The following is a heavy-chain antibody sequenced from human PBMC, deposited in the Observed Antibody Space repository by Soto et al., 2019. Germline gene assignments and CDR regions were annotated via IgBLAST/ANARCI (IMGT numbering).Heavy chain of an antibody. CDR3: AKPGKSDSPGWGSPVDY. V-gene: IGHV5-51*03. CDR1: GYSFSTSW. Sequence: EVQVVQSGAEVKMPGESLRISCQTSGYSFSTSWIGWVRQMPGKGLEWMGLIYPGASDIRYSPTFQGQVTISADKSINTAYLQWNSLKASDTAISYCAKPGKSDSPGWGSPVDYWGQGTLVTVSS. J-gene: IGHJ4*02. D-gene: IGHD3-16*01. CDR2: IYPGASDI.